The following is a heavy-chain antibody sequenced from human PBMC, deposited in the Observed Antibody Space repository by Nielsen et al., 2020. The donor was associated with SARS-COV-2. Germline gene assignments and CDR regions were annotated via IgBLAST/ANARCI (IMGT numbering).Heavy chain of an antibody. D-gene: IGHD2-15*01. CDR1: GYTFNSYG. Sequence: ASVKVSCKASGYTFNSYGISWVRQAPGQGLEWMGWISAYNGNTNYAQKFQGRVTITADESTSTAYMELSSLRSEDTAVYYCARATVVAATDGMDVWGQGTTVTVSS. CDR3: ARATVVAATDGMDV. J-gene: IGHJ6*02. V-gene: IGHV1-18*01. CDR2: ISAYNGNT.